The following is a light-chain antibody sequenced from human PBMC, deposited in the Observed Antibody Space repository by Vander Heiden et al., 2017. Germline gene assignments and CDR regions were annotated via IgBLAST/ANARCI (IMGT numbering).Light chain of an antibody. J-gene: IGKJ1*01. Sequence: DIQMTQSPSSLSASVGDRVTITCRARQSISSYLNWYQQKPGKAPKLLIYAASSLQSGVPSTFSGRGSWTDFTLTISMLLPEDFATYYCRQSDTTLWTFGQGTKVEIK. CDR3: RQSDTTLWT. CDR2: AAS. CDR1: QSISSY. V-gene: IGKV1-39*01.